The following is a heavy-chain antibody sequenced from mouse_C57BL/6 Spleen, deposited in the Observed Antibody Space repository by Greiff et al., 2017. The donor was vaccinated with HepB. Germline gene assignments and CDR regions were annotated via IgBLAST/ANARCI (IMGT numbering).Heavy chain of an antibody. CDR1: GYTFTSYG. CDR3: ARWPDYDDDDV. Sequence: VQLQQSGAELARPGASVKLSCKASGYTFTSYGISWVKQRTGQGLEWIGEIYPRSGNTYYNEKFKGKATLTADKSSSTAYMELRSLTSEDSAVYFSARWPDYDDDDVWGTGTTVTVSS. V-gene: IGHV1-81*01. D-gene: IGHD2-4*01. CDR2: IYPRSGNT. J-gene: IGHJ1*03.